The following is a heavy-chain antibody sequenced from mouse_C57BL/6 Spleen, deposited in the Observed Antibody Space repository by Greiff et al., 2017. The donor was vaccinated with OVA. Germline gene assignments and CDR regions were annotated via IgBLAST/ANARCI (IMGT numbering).Heavy chain of an antibody. CDR2: IDPENGDT. CDR3: TTRGRAY. D-gene: IGHD4-1*01. Sequence: VQLQQPGAELVKPGASVKLSCKASGYTFTSYWMHWVKQRPGRGLEWIGRIDPENGDTEYASKFQGKATITADTSSNTAYLQLSSLTSEDTAVYYCTTRGRAYWGQGTLVTVSA. J-gene: IGHJ3*01. V-gene: IGHV14-4*01. CDR1: GYTFTSYW.